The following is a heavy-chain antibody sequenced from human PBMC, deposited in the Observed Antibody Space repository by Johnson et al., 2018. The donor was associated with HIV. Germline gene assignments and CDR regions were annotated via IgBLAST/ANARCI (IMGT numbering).Heavy chain of an antibody. CDR2: IYSGGST. Sequence: EVQLVESGGGLVQPGGSLRLSCAASRLSVSKNYMSWVRQAPGKGLEWVSLIYSGGSTYYADSVKGRFTISRDNSKNTLYLQMNSLRAEDTAIYYCVKGMDSSSWYAFDIWGQGTMVTVSS. CDR3: VKGMDSSSWYAFDI. CDR1: RLSVSKNY. J-gene: IGHJ3*02. V-gene: IGHV3-66*01. D-gene: IGHD6-13*01.